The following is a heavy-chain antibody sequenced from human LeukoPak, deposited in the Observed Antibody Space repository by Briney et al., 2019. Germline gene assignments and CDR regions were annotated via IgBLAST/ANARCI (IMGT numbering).Heavy chain of an antibody. CDR3: ARRSGSLNY. CDR2: INPNSGGT. V-gene: IGHV1-2*02. J-gene: IGHJ4*02. Sequence: AASVKVSCRASGYSFTAYWIQWVRQAPGQGLEWMGWINPNSGGTNYAQKFQGRVTMTRDTSISTAYMELSRLRSDDTAVYYCARRSGSLNYWGQGTLVTVSS. D-gene: IGHD1-26*01. CDR1: GYSFTAYW.